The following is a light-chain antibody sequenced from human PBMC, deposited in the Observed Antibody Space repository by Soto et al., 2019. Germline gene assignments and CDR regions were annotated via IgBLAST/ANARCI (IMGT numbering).Light chain of an antibody. Sequence: QPALTQPPSVSGSPGPSITVSCTGTRSDIGASNFVSWYQHLPGRAPKVIIFQATNRPSGVSDRFSGSKAGITASLTISGLQADDEGEYFCISYKTDDTFVFGTGTKV. CDR3: ISYKTDDTFV. J-gene: IGLJ1*01. CDR2: QAT. V-gene: IGLV2-14*01. CDR1: RSDIGASNF.